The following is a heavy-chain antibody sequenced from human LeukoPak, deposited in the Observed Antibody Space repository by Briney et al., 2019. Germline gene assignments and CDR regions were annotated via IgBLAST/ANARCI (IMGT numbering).Heavy chain of an antibody. CDR1: GFTFSSYA. Sequence: PGGSLRLSCAASGFTFSSYAMSWVRQAPGKGLEWVSAISGSGGSTYYADSVKGRFTISRDNSKNTLYLQMNSLRAEDTAVYYCAKDGDLDTAMVTTRFLGYWGQGTLVTVSS. CDR2: ISGSGGST. D-gene: IGHD5-18*01. CDR3: AKDGDLDTAMVTTRFLGY. J-gene: IGHJ4*02. V-gene: IGHV3-23*01.